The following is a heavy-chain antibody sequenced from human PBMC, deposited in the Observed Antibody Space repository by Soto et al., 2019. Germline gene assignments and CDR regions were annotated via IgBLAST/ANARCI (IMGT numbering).Heavy chain of an antibody. CDR1: GGTLSSFINYP. Sequence: GASVEVSCKASGGTLSSFINYPINGVRQSPGQGLEWMGGIVPNVGTVNYAQKFQGRVTITADKSTGTAYMELSSLRSEDTALYYCARRDASGFLRYFDNWGQGTLVTVSS. V-gene: IGHV1-69*06. D-gene: IGHD3-3*01. J-gene: IGHJ4*02. CDR2: IVPNVGTV. CDR3: ARRDASGFLRYFDN.